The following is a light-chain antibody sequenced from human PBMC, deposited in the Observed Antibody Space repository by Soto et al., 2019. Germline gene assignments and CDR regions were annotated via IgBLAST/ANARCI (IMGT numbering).Light chain of an antibody. CDR3: QQSYSAPIT. CDR2: MAF. Sequence: DIQMTQSPSSLSASVGDRVTITCRASQNIRNYLNLYQQKPGKAPKLLIYMAFTLQSGVPSRFSGSGSGTDFTLTISSLQPEDFASYYCQQSYSAPITFGQGTRLEI. J-gene: IGKJ5*01. CDR1: QNIRNY. V-gene: IGKV1-39*01.